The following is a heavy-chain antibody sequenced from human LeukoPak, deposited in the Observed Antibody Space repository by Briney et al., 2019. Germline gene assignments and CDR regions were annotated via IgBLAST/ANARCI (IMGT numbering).Heavy chain of an antibody. D-gene: IGHD3-10*01. Sequence: PGGSLRLSCAASGFTFSSYEMTWVRQAPGKGLEWVSYISSSANTIYYADSVKGRFTISRDNAKNSLHLQMNSLRAEDTAVYYCARPPQYSGSPYYYYMDVWGKGTTVTVSS. V-gene: IGHV3-48*03. J-gene: IGHJ6*03. CDR2: ISSSANTI. CDR1: GFTFSSYE. CDR3: ARPPQYSGSPYYYYMDV.